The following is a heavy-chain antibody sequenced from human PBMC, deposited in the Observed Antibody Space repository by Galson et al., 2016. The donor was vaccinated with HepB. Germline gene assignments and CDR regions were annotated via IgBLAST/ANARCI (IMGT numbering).Heavy chain of an antibody. Sequence: SLRLSCAASGFTFSSYAMHWVRQAPGKGLEWMANIKHDGSETWYVDSMRGRLTISRDNAKNSLYLQMNSLRVEDTAVYYCARAGDRSGYFQLRWFDPWGQGTLVTVSS. J-gene: IGHJ5*02. CDR1: GFTFSSYA. V-gene: IGHV3-7*01. CDR2: IKHDGSET. D-gene: IGHD3-22*01. CDR3: ARAGDRSGYFQLRWFDP.